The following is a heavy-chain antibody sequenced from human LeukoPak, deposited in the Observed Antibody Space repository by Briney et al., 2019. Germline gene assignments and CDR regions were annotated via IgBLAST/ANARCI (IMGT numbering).Heavy chain of an antibody. CDR1: GYTFNRYG. V-gene: IGHV1-18*01. D-gene: IGHD1-1*01. CDR2: ISTNSGYT. CDR3: ARQSWRNDAFDI. J-gene: IGHJ3*02. Sequence: ASVKVSCKASGYTFNRYGISWVRQAPGQGLEWMGWISTNSGYTGSAQNLQGRVTMTTDTSTSTAYLELRSLTSDDTAVYYRARQSWRNDAFDIWGQGTMVTVSS.